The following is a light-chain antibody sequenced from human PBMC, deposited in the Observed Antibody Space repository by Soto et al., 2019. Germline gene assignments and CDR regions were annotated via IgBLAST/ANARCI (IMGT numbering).Light chain of an antibody. J-gene: IGKJ1*01. CDR3: QQYGTSPRT. CDR1: PSVTSSY. Sequence: EIVLTQSPGTLSLSPGERATLSCRASPSVTSSYLAWYQQKAGQAPRLLIYNASSRATGIPDRFSGSGSGTDFTLTISRLEPEDFAVYYCQQYGTSPRTFGQGTKV. V-gene: IGKV3-20*01. CDR2: NAS.